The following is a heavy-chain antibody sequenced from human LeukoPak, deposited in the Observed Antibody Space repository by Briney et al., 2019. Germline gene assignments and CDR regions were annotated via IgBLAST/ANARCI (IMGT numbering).Heavy chain of an antibody. J-gene: IGHJ6*02. CDR2: INHSGST. CDR1: GGPFNAYY. CDR3: ARPKLNRSYYYYYGMDV. D-gene: IGHD1-14*01. V-gene: IGHV4-34*01. Sequence: SETLSLTCAVYGGPFNAYYWSGMRQPTGKGLECIGEINHSGSTNYSPSLKSRVTISVDTSKNQFSLKLSSVTAADPAVYYCARPKLNRSYYYYYGMDVWGQGTTVTVSS.